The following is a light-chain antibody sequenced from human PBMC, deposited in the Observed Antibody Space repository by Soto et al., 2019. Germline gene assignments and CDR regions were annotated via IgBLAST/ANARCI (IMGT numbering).Light chain of an antibody. V-gene: IGLV1-44*01. J-gene: IGLJ1*01. CDR2: TND. CDR3: ASWDDSLNGFL. Sequence: QAVVTQPPSASGTPGQRVTISCSGSSSNIGSTTVNWFQQLPGTAPRLLISTNDQRPSGVPDRFSGSKSGTSASLAISGLQSEDEATYYCASWDDSLNGFLFGTGTKVTVL. CDR1: SSNIGSTT.